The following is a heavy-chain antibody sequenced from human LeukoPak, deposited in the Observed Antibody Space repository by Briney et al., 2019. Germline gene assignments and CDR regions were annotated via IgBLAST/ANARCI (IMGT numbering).Heavy chain of an antibody. J-gene: IGHJ4*02. Sequence: GGSLRLSCAASGFTFSSYAMSWVRQAPGKGLEWVSAISGSGGSTYYADSVKGRFTISRDNSKNTLYLQMKSLRAEDTAVYYCAKDSITMVRGLIIYFDYWGQGTLVTVSS. D-gene: IGHD3-10*01. V-gene: IGHV3-23*01. CDR2: ISGSGGST. CDR3: AKDSITMVRGLIIYFDY. CDR1: GFTFSSYA.